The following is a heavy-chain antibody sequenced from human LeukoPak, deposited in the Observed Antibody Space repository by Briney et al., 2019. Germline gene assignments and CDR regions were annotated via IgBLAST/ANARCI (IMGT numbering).Heavy chain of an antibody. CDR1: GFTFSSYG. CDR2: MNEYGSEI. Sequence: GGSLRLSCAASGFTFSSYGMHWVRQAPGKGLEWVAKMNEYGSEIFYVDSVKGRFTISRDNGKNSLYLQMNRLRAEDTAVYYCARPRGCGSSRCNNFDYWGQGTLVTVSS. V-gene: IGHV3-7*01. CDR3: ARPRGCGSSRCNNFDY. D-gene: IGHD2-2*01. J-gene: IGHJ4*02.